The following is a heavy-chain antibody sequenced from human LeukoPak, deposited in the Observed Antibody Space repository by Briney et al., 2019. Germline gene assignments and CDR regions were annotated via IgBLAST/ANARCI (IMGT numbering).Heavy chain of an antibody. D-gene: IGHD3-10*01. J-gene: IGHJ4*02. CDR3: ARDYGAGSYGDY. Sequence: GASVKVSRKASGYTFTSYGISWVRQAPGQGLEWMGWISAYNGNTNYAQKLQGRVTMTTDTSTTTGYMELRSLRSDDTAVYYCARDYGAGSYGDYWGQGTLVTVSS. CDR2: ISAYNGNT. CDR1: GYTFTSYG. V-gene: IGHV1-18*01.